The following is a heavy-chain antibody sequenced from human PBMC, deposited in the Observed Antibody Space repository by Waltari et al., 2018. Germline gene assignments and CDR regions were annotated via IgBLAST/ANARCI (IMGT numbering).Heavy chain of an antibody. CDR3: TTEAAAFDI. D-gene: IGHD6-25*01. CDR2: STSKTDGGTT. J-gene: IGHJ3*02. CDR1: GVTFSNAW. Sequence: EVQLVGSGGGLVKPGGSLRLSCAAAGVTFSNAWMGWVRQAPGKGLEWVGRSTSKTDGGTTDYAVTVKCRFTISIDESSNTLYLQMNSLKTEETAVYYCTTEAAAFDIWGQGTLVTVSS. V-gene: IGHV3-15*05.